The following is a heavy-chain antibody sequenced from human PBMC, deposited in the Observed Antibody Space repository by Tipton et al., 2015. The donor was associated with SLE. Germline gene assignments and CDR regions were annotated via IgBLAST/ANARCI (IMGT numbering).Heavy chain of an antibody. V-gene: IGHV4-59*08. Sequence: TLSLTCTVSAGSVTDYYWSWIRQPPGKGLEWLGYIYHNGRTNYNPSLKSRVTISVDTSKNHLSLKLTSVTATDTAVYYCARIGAYTSSWYYYYMDVWGKGTTVTVSS. CDR1: AGSVTDYY. D-gene: IGHD6-13*01. J-gene: IGHJ6*03. CDR3: ARIGAYTSSWYYYYMDV. CDR2: IYHNGRT.